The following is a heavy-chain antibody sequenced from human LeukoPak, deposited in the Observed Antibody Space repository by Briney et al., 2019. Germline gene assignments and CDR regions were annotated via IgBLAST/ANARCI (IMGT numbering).Heavy chain of an antibody. D-gene: IGHD3-16*02. CDR3: ARQSGLGGVIVQDY. CDR1: GVSISSDIYY. J-gene: IGHJ4*02. CDR2: IHYSGST. Sequence: PSETLSLTCTVSGVSISSDIYYWGWIRQPPGKGLEWIGSIHYSGSTYYKLSLKTRVTISVDPSKNLLSLRLRSVTAADTAVYYCARQSGLGGVIVQDYWGQGTLVTVSS. V-gene: IGHV4-39*01.